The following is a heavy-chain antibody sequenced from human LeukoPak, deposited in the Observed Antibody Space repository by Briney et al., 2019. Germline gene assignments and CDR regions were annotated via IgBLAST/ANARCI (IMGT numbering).Heavy chain of an antibody. J-gene: IGHJ4*02. CDR3: AREGGFCRPLDY. CDR2: VHLDGRT. CDR1: GGSVISTNW. V-gene: IGHV4-4*02. Sequence: PSGTLSLTCGVSGGSVISTNWWTWVRQPPGKGLEWIGEVHLDGRTNYNPSLESRLTISVDLSENHVSLKLTSVTAADTAVYYCAREGGFCRPLDYSGQGTLVTVSS. D-gene: IGHD3-3*01.